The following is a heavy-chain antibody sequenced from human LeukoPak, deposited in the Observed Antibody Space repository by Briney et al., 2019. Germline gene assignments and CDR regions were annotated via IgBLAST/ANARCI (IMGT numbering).Heavy chain of an antibody. J-gene: IGHJ6*03. CDR3: AKSGYSPKRDYYYYMDV. V-gene: IGHV4-59*01. Sequence: SETLSLTCTVSGGSISSYYWSWIRQPPGKGLEWIGYIYYSGSTNYNPSLKSRVTISVDTSKNQFSLKLSSVTAADTAVYYCAKSGYSPKRDYYYYMDVWGKGTTVTVSS. CDR2: IYYSGST. D-gene: IGHD4-11*01. CDR1: GGSISSYY.